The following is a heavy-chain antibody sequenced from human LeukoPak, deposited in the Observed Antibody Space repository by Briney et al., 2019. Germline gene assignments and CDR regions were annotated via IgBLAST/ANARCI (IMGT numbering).Heavy chain of an antibody. V-gene: IGHV1-69*13. CDR1: GGTFSSYA. D-gene: IGHD6-13*01. J-gene: IGHJ6*02. CDR2: IIPIFGTA. CDR3: ARGGIAAAYYYYYYGMDV. Sequence: SVKVSCKASGGTFSSYAISWVRQAPGQGLEWMGGIIPIFGTANYAQMFQGRVTITADESTSTAYMELSSLRSEDTAVYYCARGGIAAAYYYYYYGMDVWGQGTTVTVSS.